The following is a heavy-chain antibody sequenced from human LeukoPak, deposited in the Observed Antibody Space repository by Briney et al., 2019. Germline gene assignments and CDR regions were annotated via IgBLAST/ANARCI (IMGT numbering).Heavy chain of an antibody. J-gene: IGHJ3*02. D-gene: IGHD5-12*01. CDR3: AREGLIVATTAHHDAFDI. V-gene: IGHV1-18*01. Sequence: GASVKVSCKASGYTFTSYGISWVRQAPGQGLEWMGWISAYSGNTNYAQKLQGRVTMTTDTSTSTAYMELRSLRSDDTAVYYCAREGLIVATTAHHDAFDIWGQGTMVTVSS. CDR1: GYTFTSYG. CDR2: ISAYSGNT.